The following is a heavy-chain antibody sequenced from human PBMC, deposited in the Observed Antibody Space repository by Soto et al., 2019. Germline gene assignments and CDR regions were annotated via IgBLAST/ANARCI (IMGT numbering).Heavy chain of an antibody. Sequence: QVQVVQSGVEVRRPGSSVKVSCKASGDTFKNCVISCVRQAPGQGLEWMGGIIPLFGTTDFAQRFQGRLTITTDESTTTAYIELSRLRSEDTATYYCAAELGFGKLSVVWGQGTTVIVSS. CDR3: AAELGFGKLSVV. V-gene: IGHV1-69*01. J-gene: IGHJ6*02. CDR1: GDTFKNCV. CDR2: IIPLFGTT. D-gene: IGHD3-10*01.